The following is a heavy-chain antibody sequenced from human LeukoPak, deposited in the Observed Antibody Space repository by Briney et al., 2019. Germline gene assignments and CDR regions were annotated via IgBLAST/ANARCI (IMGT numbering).Heavy chain of an antibody. CDR3: VTFYETY. D-gene: IGHD2/OR15-2a*01. J-gene: IGHJ4*02. CDR2: IRGSGDVI. V-gene: IGHV3-64D*06. Sequence: GGSLRLSCSASGFTFSSHTMHWVRQAPGKGLEYVSSIRGSGDVIYYADSVKGRFTISRDNSRNTLYLQMSSLRVEDTAVYYCVTFYETYWGRGTLVTVSS. CDR1: GFTFSSHT.